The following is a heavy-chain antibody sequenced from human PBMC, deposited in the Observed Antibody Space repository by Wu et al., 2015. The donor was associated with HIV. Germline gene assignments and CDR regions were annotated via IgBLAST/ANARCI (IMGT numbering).Heavy chain of an antibody. V-gene: IGHV1-69*05. CDR2: FIPIFATT. D-gene: IGHD3-9*01. J-gene: IGHJ5*02. CDR3: ARALATPGYFREDWLDP. Sequence: QVQLVQSGAEVKKPGSSVMVSCKASGGTFHNFAINWVRQAPGRGLEWMGGFIPIFATTNYAEKFRGRVTITTDESTNTAYMALTSLRSEDTAIYYCARALATPGYFREDWLDPWGPGTLVTVSS. CDR1: GGTFHNFA.